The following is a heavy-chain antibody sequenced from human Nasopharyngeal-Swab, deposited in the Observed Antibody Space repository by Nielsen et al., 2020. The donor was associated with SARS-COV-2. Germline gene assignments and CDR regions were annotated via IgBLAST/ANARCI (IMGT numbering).Heavy chain of an antibody. D-gene: IGHD2-15*01. V-gene: IGHV3-21*01. CDR3: ARGYCSSGSCYAKHYGMDV. CDR1: GFRDYS. CDR2: ISSSSSDI. J-gene: IGHJ6*02. Sequence: GESLKISCVDSGFRDYSMNWVRQAPGKGLEWVSSISSSSSDIYYADSVKGRFTISRDSAKNSLYLQMNNLRAEDTAVYYCARGYCSSGSCYAKHYGMDVWGQGTMVTVPS.